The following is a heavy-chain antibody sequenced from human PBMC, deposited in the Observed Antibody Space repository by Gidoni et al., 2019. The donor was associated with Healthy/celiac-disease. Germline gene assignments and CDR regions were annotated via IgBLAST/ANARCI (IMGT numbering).Heavy chain of an antibody. D-gene: IGHD4-4*01. J-gene: IGHJ4*02. CDR1: GLNFSSYA. V-gene: IGHV3-30*14. CDR3: ASAGMGTVPYLDY. CDR2: ISYDGSNH. Sequence: VQLVEWGGGVVQPGRSLRHSCADSGLNFSSYAMHWVRQAPGKGLEWVAVISYDGSNHYYAYSVKGRFTISRDNSKNTLYLQMNSLRAEDTAVYYCASAGMGTVPYLDYWGQGTLVTVSS.